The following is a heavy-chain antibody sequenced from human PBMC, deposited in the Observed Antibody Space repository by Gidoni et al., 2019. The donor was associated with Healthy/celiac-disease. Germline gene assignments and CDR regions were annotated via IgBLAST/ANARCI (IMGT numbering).Heavy chain of an antibody. CDR2: ISISRSYI. J-gene: IGHJ5*02. CDR1: GFTFSSYS. V-gene: IGHV3-21*01. Sequence: EVQLVESGGGLVKPGGSRRLSCAASGFTFSSYSMNWGRQAPGKGRGWVVSISISRSYIYYADSVKGRFTISRDNAKNSLYLQMNSLRAEDTAVYYCARDSHPPYGGNSNWFDPWGQGTLVTVSS. CDR3: ARDSHPPYGGNSNWFDP. D-gene: IGHD4-17*01.